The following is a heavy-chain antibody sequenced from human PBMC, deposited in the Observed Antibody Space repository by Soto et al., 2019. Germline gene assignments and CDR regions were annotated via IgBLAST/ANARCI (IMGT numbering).Heavy chain of an antibody. CDR1: GFTFNSYA. CDR2: VTGSGAYT. CDR3: AKELYYDILADSYCNYGVDV. V-gene: IGHV3-23*01. J-gene: IGHJ6*04. Sequence: EVQLLESGGGLVQPGGSLRLSCVASGFTFNSYAMTWVRQAPGQGLEWVSTVTGSGAYTFDADSVKGRFTISRDNSKDTLYLQMNSLRPEDTALYYCAKELYYDILADSYCNYGVDVWGEGTPVNVSS. D-gene: IGHD3-9*01.